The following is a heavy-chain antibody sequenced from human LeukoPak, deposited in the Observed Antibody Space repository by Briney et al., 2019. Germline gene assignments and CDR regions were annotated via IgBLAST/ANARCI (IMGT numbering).Heavy chain of an antibody. CDR1: GFTFSTYW. CDR3: GSPRTFSGRNVLDM. V-gene: IGHV3-74*01. CDR2: INSDGRTT. D-gene: IGHD3-10*02. Sequence: GGSLRLSCAAAGFTFSTYWMHWVRQVPGKGLVWVSRINSDGRTTGYADSVKGRFTISRDNVKNTLYLQMNSLRVEDTAVYYCGSPRTFSGRNVLDMWGQGTMVTVSS. J-gene: IGHJ3*02.